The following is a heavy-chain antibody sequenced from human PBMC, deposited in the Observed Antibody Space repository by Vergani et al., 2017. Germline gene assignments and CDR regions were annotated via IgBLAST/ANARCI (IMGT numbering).Heavy chain of an antibody. CDR2: ISAYNGNT. CDR1: GYTFTSYG. Sequence: QVQLVQSGAEVKKPGASVKVSCKASGYTFTSYGISWVRQAPGQGLEWMGWISAYNGNTNYAKKLQGRVTMTTDTSTSTAYMELRSLRSDDTAVYYCARDGSGSLYYYYYGMDVWGQGTTVTVSS. CDR3: ARDGSGSLYYYYYGMDV. V-gene: IGHV1-18*01. J-gene: IGHJ6*02. D-gene: IGHD3-10*01.